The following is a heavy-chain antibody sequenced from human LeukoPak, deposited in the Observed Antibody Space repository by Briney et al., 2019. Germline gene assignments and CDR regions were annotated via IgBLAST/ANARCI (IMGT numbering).Heavy chain of an antibody. CDR2: INWNGGST. CDR3: ARDRAWNYFDY. J-gene: IGHJ4*02. V-gene: IGHV3-20*04. CDR1: GFTFDDYG. Sequence: GGSLRLSCAASGFTFDDYGMSWVRQAPGKGLEWVSGINWNGGSTGYADSVKGRFTISRDNAKNSLYLQMDSLRAEDTAVYYCARDRAWNYFDYWGQGTLVTVSS. D-gene: IGHD3-3*01.